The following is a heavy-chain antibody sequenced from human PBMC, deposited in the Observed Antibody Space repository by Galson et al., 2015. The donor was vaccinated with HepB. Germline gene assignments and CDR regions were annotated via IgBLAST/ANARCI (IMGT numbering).Heavy chain of an antibody. V-gene: IGHV3-74*01. CDR2: INSDGSST. CDR1: GLTFSNYW. Sequence: SLRLSCADSGLTFSNYWMHWVRQGPGKGLVWVSRINSDGSSTSYADSVKGRFTISRDNAKNTLYLQMNSLRVEDTAVYYCARGYPYYYDSGSPWGQGTLVTVSS. CDR3: ARGYPYYYDSGSP. J-gene: IGHJ5*02. D-gene: IGHD3-10*01.